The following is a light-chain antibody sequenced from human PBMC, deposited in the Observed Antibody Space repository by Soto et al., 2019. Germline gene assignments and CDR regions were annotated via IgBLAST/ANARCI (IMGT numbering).Light chain of an antibody. CDR2: GAS. J-gene: IGKJ4*01. V-gene: IGKV3-15*01. CDR1: QSVSSN. Sequence: EIVMTQSPATLSVSPGERATLSCRASQSVSSNLAWYQQKPGQAPRLLIYGASTRATGIPARFSGRGSGTDFSLTINSLEREDFAVYYCHQRRNLLTFGGGTKVDIK. CDR3: HQRRNLLT.